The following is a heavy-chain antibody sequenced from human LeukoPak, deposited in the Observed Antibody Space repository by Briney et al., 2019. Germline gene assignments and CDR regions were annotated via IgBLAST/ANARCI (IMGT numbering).Heavy chain of an antibody. D-gene: IGHD6-19*01. CDR3: AKGIYSSGWSYFDY. CDR1: GFTFSNSA. CDR2: LSGSGITT. V-gene: IGHV3-23*01. Sequence: PGGSLRLSCAASGFTFSNSAMSWVRHAPGKGLECVSPLSGSGITTYYADSVKGRFTISRDNSKNTLYLQMNSLRAEDTAVYYCAKGIYSSGWSYFDYWGHGTLVTVSS. J-gene: IGHJ4*01.